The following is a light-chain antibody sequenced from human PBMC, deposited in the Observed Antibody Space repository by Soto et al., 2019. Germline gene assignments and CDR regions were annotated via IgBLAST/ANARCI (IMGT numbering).Light chain of an antibody. CDR1: SIDVGDNNY. Sequence: QSALAQPAYVSGSPGQSITISCSGSSIDVGDNNYVSWYQHHPGKAPKLIIYEVSNRPSGVSNRFSGSSSDNTASLTISGLLPDDEADYYCSSYTTSSTPSYVFGTGTKVTVL. CDR3: SSYTTSSTPSYV. J-gene: IGLJ1*01. V-gene: IGLV2-14*01. CDR2: EVS.